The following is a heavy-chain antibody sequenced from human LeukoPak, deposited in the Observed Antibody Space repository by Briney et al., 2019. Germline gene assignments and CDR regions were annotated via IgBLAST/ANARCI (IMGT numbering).Heavy chain of an antibody. CDR1: GFTVSNNY. V-gene: IGHV3-11*04. CDR3: ARGLSSGWLQYFDY. D-gene: IGHD6-19*01. Sequence: GGSLRLSCAVSGFTVSNNYTSWVRQAPGKGLEWVSYISSSGSTIYYADSVKGRFTISRDNAKNLLYLQMNSLRAGDTAVYYCARGLSSGWLQYFDYWGQGTLVSVSS. CDR2: ISSSGSTI. J-gene: IGHJ4*02.